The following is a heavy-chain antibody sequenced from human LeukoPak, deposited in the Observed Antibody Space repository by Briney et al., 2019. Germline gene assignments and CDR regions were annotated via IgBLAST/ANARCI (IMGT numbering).Heavy chain of an antibody. CDR3: ARVGGLKVPAAIDRQTTPSRRSWFDP. J-gene: IGHJ5*02. D-gene: IGHD2-2*02. V-gene: IGHV3-11*01. CDR1: GFTFSDSY. Sequence: GGSLRLSCAASGFTFSDSYMTWIRQAPGMGLEWLAYITSGGSATFFADSVRGRFTIFRDNAKNSLFLHMSSLRPEDTAVYYCARVGGLKVPAAIDRQTTPSRRSWFDPWGQGTLVTVSS. CDR2: ITSGGSAT.